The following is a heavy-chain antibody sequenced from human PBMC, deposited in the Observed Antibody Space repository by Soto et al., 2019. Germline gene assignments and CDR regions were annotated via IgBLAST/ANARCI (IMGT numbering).Heavy chain of an antibody. CDR3: ATIGWLEGYYYYGMDV. J-gene: IGHJ6*02. Sequence: ASVKVSCKASGYTFTIYAMHWVRQAPGQRLEWMGWINAGNGETIYAQKFQGRVTMTEDTSTDTAYMELSSLRSEDTAVYYCATIGWLEGYYYYGMDVWGQGTTVTVS. CDR2: INAGNGET. V-gene: IGHV1-3*01. CDR1: GYTFTIYA. D-gene: IGHD6-19*01.